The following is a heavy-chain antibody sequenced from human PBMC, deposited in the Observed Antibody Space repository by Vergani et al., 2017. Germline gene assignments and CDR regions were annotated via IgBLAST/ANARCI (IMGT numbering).Heavy chain of an antibody. CDR1: GYSFTSYW. CDR3: ARHRGWGLVVVAATPWYYYYGMDV. J-gene: IGHJ6*02. D-gene: IGHD2-15*01. CDR2: IYPGDSDT. V-gene: IGHV5-51*01. Sequence: EVQLVQSGAEVKKPGESLKISCKGSGYSFTSYWIGWVRHMPGKGLEWMGIIYPGDSDTRYSPSFQGQVTISADKSISTAYLQWSSLKASDTAMYYCARHRGWGLVVVAATPWYYYYGMDVWGQGTTVTVSS.